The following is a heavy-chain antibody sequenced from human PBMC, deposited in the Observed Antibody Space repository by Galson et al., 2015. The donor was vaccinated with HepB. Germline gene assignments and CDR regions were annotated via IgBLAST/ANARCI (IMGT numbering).Heavy chain of an antibody. CDR1: GFTFTDFY. D-gene: IGHD2/OR15-2a*01. Sequence: SLRLSCAASGFTFTDFYMSWLRQAPGKGLEWVSYNSGSGTTTKFYADSVKGRFTISRDNAKNSLYLQMTSLRAEDTAVYYCARATLGWFDPWGQGTLVTVSS. CDR2: NSGSGTTTK. CDR3: ARATLGWFDP. V-gene: IGHV3-11*01. J-gene: IGHJ5*02.